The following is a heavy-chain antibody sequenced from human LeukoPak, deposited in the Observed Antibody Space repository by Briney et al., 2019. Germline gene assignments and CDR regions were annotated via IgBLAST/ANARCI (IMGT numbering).Heavy chain of an antibody. CDR2: IYYSGST. CDR1: GGSISSSSYY. J-gene: IGHJ6*03. D-gene: IGHD2-2*01. CDR3: ARGVCSSCSRAGPRYYYYYMDV. V-gene: IGHV4-39*07. Sequence: PSETLSLTCTVSGGSISSSSYYWGWIRQPPGKGLEWIGCIYYSGSTNYNPSLKSRVTISVDTSKNQCSLKLSSVTAADTAVYYCARGVCSSCSRAGPRYYYYYMDVWGKGTTVTVSS.